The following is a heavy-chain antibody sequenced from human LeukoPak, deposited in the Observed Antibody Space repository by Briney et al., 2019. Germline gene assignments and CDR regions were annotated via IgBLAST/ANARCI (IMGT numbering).Heavy chain of an antibody. D-gene: IGHD1-1*01. Sequence: SETLSLTCTVSGYSISSGYYWGWIRQPPGKGLEWIGSIYHSGSIYYNPSLKSRVTISEDTSKNQFSLKLSSVTAADTAVYYRARLEPRCPHPWCWFDPWGQGTLVTVSS. V-gene: IGHV4-38-2*02. CDR1: GYSISSGYY. CDR3: ARLEPRCPHPWCWFDP. CDR2: IYHSGSI. J-gene: IGHJ5*02.